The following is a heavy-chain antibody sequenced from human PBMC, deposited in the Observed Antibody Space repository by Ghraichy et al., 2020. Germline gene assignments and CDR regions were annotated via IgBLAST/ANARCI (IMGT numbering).Heavy chain of an antibody. CDR1: GGSISSGSYY. CDR2: IYTSGST. V-gene: IGHV4-61*02. D-gene: IGHD5-24*01. J-gene: IGHJ4*02. Sequence: SETLSLTCTVSGGSISSGSYYWSWIRQPAGKGLEWIGRIYTSGSTNYNPSLKSRVTISVDTSKNQFSLKLSSVTAADTAVYYCARGVEIDYWGQGTLVTVSS. CDR3: ARGVEIDY.